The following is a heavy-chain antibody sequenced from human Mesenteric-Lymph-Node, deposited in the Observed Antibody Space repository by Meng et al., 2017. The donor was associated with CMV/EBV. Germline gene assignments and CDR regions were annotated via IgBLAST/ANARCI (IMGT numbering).Heavy chain of an antibody. J-gene: IGHJ6*02. CDR3: ARSGYCDFWSGYPYGMDV. Sequence: GSLRLSCTVSGGSISSYYWSWIRQPPGKGLEWIGYIYYSGSTNYNPSLKSRVTISVDTSKNQFSLKLSSVTAADTAVYYCARSGYCDFWSGYPYGMDVWDQGTTVTVSS. CDR1: GGSISSYY. D-gene: IGHD3-3*01. CDR2: IYYSGST. V-gene: IGHV4-59*01.